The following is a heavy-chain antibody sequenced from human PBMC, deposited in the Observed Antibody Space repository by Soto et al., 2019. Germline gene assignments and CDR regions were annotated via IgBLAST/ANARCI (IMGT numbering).Heavy chain of an antibody. CDR3: ARYYYDSSGYFDY. CDR2: IYGGGST. V-gene: IGHV3-66*01. CDR1: GFTGSSNY. D-gene: IGHD3-22*01. Sequence: GGSLRLSCAASGFTGSSNYMSWVRQAPGKGLEWVSVIYGGGSTYYADSVKGRFTISRDNSKNTLYLQMNSLRAEDTAVYYCARYYYDSSGYFDYWGQGTLVTVSS. J-gene: IGHJ4*02.